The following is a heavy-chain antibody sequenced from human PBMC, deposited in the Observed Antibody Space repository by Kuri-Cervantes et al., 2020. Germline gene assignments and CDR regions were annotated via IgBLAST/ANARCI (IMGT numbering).Heavy chain of an antibody. CDR3: ARTPIVVVPSVYYYYGMDA. CDR2: ISAYNGNT. V-gene: IGHV1-18*01. J-gene: IGHJ6*02. CDR1: GYTFTSYG. D-gene: IGHD2-2*01. Sequence: ASVKVSCKASGYTFTSYGISWVRQAPGQGLEWMGWISAYNGNTNYAQKLQGRVTMTTDTSTSTAYMELRSLRSEDTAVYYCARTPIVVVPSVYYYYGMDAWGQGTTVTVSS.